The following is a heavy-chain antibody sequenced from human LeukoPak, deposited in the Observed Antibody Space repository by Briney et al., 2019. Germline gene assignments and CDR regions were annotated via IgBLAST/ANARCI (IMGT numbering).Heavy chain of an antibody. D-gene: IGHD2-15*01. CDR1: GFTFSSYA. V-gene: IGHV3-21*01. J-gene: IGHJ4*02. Sequence: GGSLRLSCAASGFTFSSYAMSWVRQAPGKGLEWVSSISSSSTYIYYADSVKGRFTISRDNAKSSLYLQMNSLRAEDTAVYYCARDPRHCSDDSCYSWGQGTLVTVSS. CDR2: ISSSSTYI. CDR3: ARDPRHCSDDSCYS.